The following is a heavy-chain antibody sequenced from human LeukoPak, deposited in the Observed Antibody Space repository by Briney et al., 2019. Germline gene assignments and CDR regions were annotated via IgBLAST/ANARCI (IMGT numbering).Heavy chain of an antibody. CDR3: ATYYYDSGGFHFHH. J-gene: IGHJ1*01. D-gene: IGHD3-22*01. CDR2: ISSNGGRT. CDR1: GFTFSSYA. Sequence: GGSLRLPCAASGFTFSSYAMSWVRQAPGKGLEYVSAISSNGGRTYYANSVKGRFTISRDNSRNTLYLQMGSLRAEDMAVYYCATYYYDSGGFHFHHWGQGTLVTVSS. V-gene: IGHV3-64*01.